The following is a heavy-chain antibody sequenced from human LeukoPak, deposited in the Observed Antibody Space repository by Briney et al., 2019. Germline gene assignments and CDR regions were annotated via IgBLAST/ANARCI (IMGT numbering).Heavy chain of an antibody. D-gene: IGHD1-1*01. V-gene: IGHV3-21*01. CDR3: ARDPRTVRI. Sequence: GGSLRLSCAASGFTFSIYSMNWVRQAPGKGLEWVSSISSGGDYIYYADSVKGRFTISRDNAKSSLYLQMNSLRVEDTAVYYCARDPRTVRIWGQGTLVTVSS. CDR1: GFTFSIYS. J-gene: IGHJ4*02. CDR2: ISSGGDYI.